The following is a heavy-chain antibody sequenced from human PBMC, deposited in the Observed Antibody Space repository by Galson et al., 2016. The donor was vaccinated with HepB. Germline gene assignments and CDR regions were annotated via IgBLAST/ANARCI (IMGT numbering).Heavy chain of an antibody. J-gene: IGHJ6*02. CDR2: ISYDGNNR. V-gene: IGHV3-33*08. CDR3: ARDRGLLHDYYGMDA. CDR1: GFTFNNYG. Sequence: SLRLSCATSGFTFNNYGINWVRQAPGKGLEWVAVISYDGNNRHYADAVKGRFTIPRDSSTNTVYLQMNSLRADDTAVYFCARDRGLLHDYYGMDAWGQGNMVTVSS. D-gene: IGHD4-17*01.